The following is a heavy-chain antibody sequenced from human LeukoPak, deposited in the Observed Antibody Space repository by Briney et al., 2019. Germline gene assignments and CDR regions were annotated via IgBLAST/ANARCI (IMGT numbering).Heavy chain of an antibody. CDR3: ARQTYYPDSLRFRDAFDI. J-gene: IGHJ3*02. V-gene: IGHV1-46*01. CDR2: INPSGGST. D-gene: IGHD3-10*01. CDR1: GYTFTSYY. Sequence: ASVKVSCKASGYTFTSYYMHWVRQAPGQGLEWMGIINPSGGSTSYAQKFQGRVTMTRDTSTSTVYMELSSLRSDDTAVYYCARQTYYPDSLRFRDAFDIWGQGTMVTVSS.